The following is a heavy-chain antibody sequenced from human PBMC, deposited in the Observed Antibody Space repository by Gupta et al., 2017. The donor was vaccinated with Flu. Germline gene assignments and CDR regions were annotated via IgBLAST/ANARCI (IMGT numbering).Heavy chain of an antibody. Sequence: EVQLVESGGVVVQPGGSLRLSCAASGFTFDDYAMHWVRQAPGKGLEWVSLISWDGGSTYYADSVKGRFTISRDNSKNSLYLQMNSLRAEDTALYYCAKDMGVQQLVFGGGPTLDYWGQGTLVTVSS. J-gene: IGHJ4*02. V-gene: IGHV3-43D*04. CDR3: AKDMGVQQLVFGGGPTLDY. CDR1: GFTFDDYA. D-gene: IGHD6-13*01. CDR2: ISWDGGST.